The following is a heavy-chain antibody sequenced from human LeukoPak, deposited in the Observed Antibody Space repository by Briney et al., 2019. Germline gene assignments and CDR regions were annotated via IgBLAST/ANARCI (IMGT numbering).Heavy chain of an antibody. CDR1: GFTFTTYW. V-gene: IGHV3-74*01. CDR2: INSDGSIT. Sequence: GGSLRLSCAASGFTFTTYWMHWVRQAPGKGLVWVSHINSDGSITSYADSVKGRFTISRDNAKNTLYLQMNSLRAEDTAVYCCARDAVDTANAVWGQGTTVTVSS. CDR3: ARDAVDTANAV. J-gene: IGHJ6*02. D-gene: IGHD5-18*01.